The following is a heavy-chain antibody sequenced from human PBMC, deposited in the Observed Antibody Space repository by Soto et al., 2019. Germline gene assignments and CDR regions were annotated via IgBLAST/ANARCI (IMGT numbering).Heavy chain of an antibody. D-gene: IGHD5-18*01. CDR1: GFTFSDYY. V-gene: IGHV3-11*06. Sequence: QVQLVESGGGLVKPGGSLRLSCAASGFTFSDYYMSWIRQAPGKGLEWVSYISSSSSYTNYADPVKGRFTISRDNAKNSLYLQMNSLRAEDTAVYYCAREGPREAANYWGQGTLVTVSS. CDR3: AREGPREAANY. J-gene: IGHJ4*02. CDR2: ISSSSSYT.